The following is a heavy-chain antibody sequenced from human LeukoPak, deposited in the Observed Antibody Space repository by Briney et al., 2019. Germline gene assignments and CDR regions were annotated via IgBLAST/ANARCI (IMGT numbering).Heavy chain of an antibody. CDR2: TSYDGRSK. Sequence: PGKSLRLSCAASRFTFSNFGMHWVRRAPGKGLEWVAVTSYDGRSKYYADSVRGRFTISRDNSKNTLYLQMDSLRAEDSAMYYCAKDRLVVAPASMTSNFDSWGQGTLVTVSS. CDR3: AKDRLVVAPASMTSNFDS. V-gene: IGHV3-30*18. D-gene: IGHD2-2*01. CDR1: RFTFSNFG. J-gene: IGHJ4*02.